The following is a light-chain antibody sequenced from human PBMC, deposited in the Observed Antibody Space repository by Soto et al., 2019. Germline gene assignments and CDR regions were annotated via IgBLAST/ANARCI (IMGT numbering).Light chain of an antibody. V-gene: IGLV2-23*02. Sequence: QCPLTQAASVSGSPGQSIPISCTGTIRNVGSYKLVSWYQQHPGKAPKLMIFEVNKRPSGVSNRFSGSKSGNTASLTISGLKVEDEADYYCCSSGGSPTSVFGTGTKVTVL. CDR1: IRNVGSYKL. CDR2: EVN. CDR3: CSSGGSPTSV. J-gene: IGLJ1*01.